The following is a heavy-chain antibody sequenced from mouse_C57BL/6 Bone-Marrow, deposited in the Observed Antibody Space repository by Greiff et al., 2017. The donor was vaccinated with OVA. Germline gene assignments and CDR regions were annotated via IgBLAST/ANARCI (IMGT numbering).Heavy chain of an antibody. J-gene: IGHJ3*01. CDR2: IHPNSGST. V-gene: IGHV1-64*01. CDR3: ARLTTVVARDLAY. CDR1: GYTFTSYW. D-gene: IGHD1-1*01. Sequence: QVQLQQPGAELVKPGDSVKLSCKASGYTFTSYWMHWVKQRPGQGLEWIGMIHPNSGSTNYNEKFKSKATLTVDKSSSTAYMQLSSLTSEDSAVYYCARLTTVVARDLAYWGQGTLVTVSA.